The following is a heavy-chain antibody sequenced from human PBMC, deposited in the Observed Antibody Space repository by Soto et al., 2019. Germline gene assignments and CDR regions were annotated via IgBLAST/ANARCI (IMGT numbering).Heavy chain of an antibody. CDR1: GFSFSTYL. CDR3: VGALTYEVPYYYYGMDV. J-gene: IGHJ6*02. CDR2: IKQGGNEK. Sequence: GGSLRLSCAASGFSFSTYLMSCVRQAPGKGLEWVANIKQGGNEKFYVDSVKGRFTISRDNDKKSLFLQMDSLRVEDTAVYYCVGALTYEVPYYYYGMDVWGQGTTVTVSS. D-gene: IGHD3-16*01. V-gene: IGHV3-7*01.